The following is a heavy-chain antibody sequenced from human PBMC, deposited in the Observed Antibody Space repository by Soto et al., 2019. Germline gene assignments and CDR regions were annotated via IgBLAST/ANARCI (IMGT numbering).Heavy chain of an antibody. CDR1: GGSISSYY. D-gene: IGHD6-19*01. CDR2: IYYSGST. Sequence: SETLSLTCTVSGGSISSYYWSWIRQPPGKGLEWIGYIYYSGSTNYNPSLKSRVTISVDTSKNQFSLKLSSVTAADTAVYYCARLNSSGWYAPGWFDYWGKGTLVTVPS. CDR3: ARLNSSGWYAPGWFDY. J-gene: IGHJ4*02. V-gene: IGHV4-59*08.